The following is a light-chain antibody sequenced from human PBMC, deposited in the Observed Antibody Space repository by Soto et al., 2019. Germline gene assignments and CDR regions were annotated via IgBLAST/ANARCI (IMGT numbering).Light chain of an antibody. V-gene: IGLV2-11*01. CDR1: SSDVGGYNY. CDR3: RSYAGSYTFVV. CDR2: DVS. Sequence: QSALTQPRSVSGSPGQSVTISCTGTSSDVGGYNYVSWYQQHPGKAPKLMIYDVSKRPSGVPDRFSGSKSGNTASLTISGLQAEDEAHYYCRSYAGSYTFVVFGGGTMLTV. J-gene: IGLJ2*01.